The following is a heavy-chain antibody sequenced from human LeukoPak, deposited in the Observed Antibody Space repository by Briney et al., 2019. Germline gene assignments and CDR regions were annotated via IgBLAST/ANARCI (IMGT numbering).Heavy chain of an antibody. D-gene: IGHD6-13*01. V-gene: IGHV4-39*07. Sequence: SETLSLTCTVSGDSISSSSYFWGWFRQSPGRGLEWIGSISYGGDSYYNPSLKSRGTISLDTSKSQFSLRLSSVTAADTAVYFCARVGIAAAGLDADYWGQGTLVSVSS. CDR1: GDSISSSSYF. CDR2: ISYGGDS. CDR3: ARVGIAAAGLDADY. J-gene: IGHJ4*02.